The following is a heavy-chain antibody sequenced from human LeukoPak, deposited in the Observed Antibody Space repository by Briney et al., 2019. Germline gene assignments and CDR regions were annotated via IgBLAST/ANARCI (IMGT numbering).Heavy chain of an antibody. CDR3: ARSFKGSAFDI. Sequence: SETLSLTCAVYGGSFSGYYWSWIRQPPGKGLGWIGYIYYSGSTNYNPSLKSRVTISVDTSKNQFSLKLSSVTAADTAVYYCARSFKGSAFDIWGQGTMVTVSS. D-gene: IGHD3-16*02. CDR1: GGSFSGYY. CDR2: IYYSGST. V-gene: IGHV4-59*01. J-gene: IGHJ3*02.